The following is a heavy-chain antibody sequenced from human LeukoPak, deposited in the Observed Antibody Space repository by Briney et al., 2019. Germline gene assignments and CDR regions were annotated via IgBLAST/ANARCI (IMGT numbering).Heavy chain of an antibody. CDR1: GFTFSSFV. V-gene: IGHV3-30*02. CDR3: AKKGGAAFYTWLGP. CDR2: IRFDGNKK. D-gene: IGHD1-26*01. Sequence: GGSLRLSCAASGFTFSSFVMHWVRQAPGKGLEWLAYIRFDGNKKEYADSLEGRFTISRDNSKNALYLQIDSLRPEDTAVYYCAKKGGAAFYTWLGPWAQGALVTVSS. J-gene: IGHJ5*02.